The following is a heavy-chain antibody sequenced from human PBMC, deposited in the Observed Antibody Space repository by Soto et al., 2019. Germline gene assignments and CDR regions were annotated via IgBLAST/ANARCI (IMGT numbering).Heavy chain of an antibody. J-gene: IGHJ4*02. Sequence: QVQLVESGGGVVQPGRSLRLSCAASGFTFSSYGMHWVRQAPGKGLEWVAVISYDGSNKYYADSVKGRFTISRDNSKNTLYLQMNSLTAEDTAVYYCAKAHHDYGDYQVSYWGQGTLVTVSS. CDR3: AKAHHDYGDYQVSY. V-gene: IGHV3-30*18. CDR1: GFTFSSYG. CDR2: ISYDGSNK. D-gene: IGHD4-17*01.